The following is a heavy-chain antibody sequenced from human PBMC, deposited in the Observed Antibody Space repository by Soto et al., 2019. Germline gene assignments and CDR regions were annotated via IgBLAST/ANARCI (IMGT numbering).Heavy chain of an antibody. V-gene: IGHV3-49*03. Sequence: GGSLRLSCTASGFTFGDYAMSWFRQAPGKGLEWVGFIRSKAYGGTTEYAASVKGRFTISRDDSKSIAYLQMNSLKTEDTAVYYCTRGTARVGRDDAFDIWGQGTMVTVAS. CDR2: IRSKAYGGTT. J-gene: IGHJ3*02. CDR3: TRGTARVGRDDAFDI. D-gene: IGHD1-26*01. CDR1: GFTFGDYA.